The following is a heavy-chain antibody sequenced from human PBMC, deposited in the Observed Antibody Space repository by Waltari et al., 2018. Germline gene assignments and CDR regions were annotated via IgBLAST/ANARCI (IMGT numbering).Heavy chain of an antibody. CDR3: ARDQSIAARPGYYYGMDV. CDR1: GGPFSSYA. J-gene: IGHJ6*02. V-gene: IGHV1-69*09. CDR2: IIPILGIA. Sequence: QVQLVQSGAEVKKPGSSVKVSCKASGGPFSSYAISWVRLAPGQGLGWMGRIIPILGIANYAQKFQGRVTITADKSTSTAYMELSSLRSEDTAVYYCARDQSIAARPGYYYGMDVWGQGTTVTVSS. D-gene: IGHD6-6*01.